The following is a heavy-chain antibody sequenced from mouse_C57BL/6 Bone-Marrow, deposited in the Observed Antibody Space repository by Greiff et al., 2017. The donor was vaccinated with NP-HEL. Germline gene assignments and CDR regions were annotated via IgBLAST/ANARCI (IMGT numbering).Heavy chain of an antibody. CDR2: IDPSDSYT. CDR1: GYTFTSYW. J-gene: IGHJ2*01. CDR3: ARRGPNYYGSGDY. D-gene: IGHD1-1*01. Sequence: QVQLQQPGAELVMPGASVKLSCKASGYTFTSYWMHWVKQRPGQGLEWIGEIDPSDSYTNYNQKFKGKSTLTVDKSSSTAYMQLSSLTSEDSAVYYCARRGPNYYGSGDYWGQGTTLTASS. V-gene: IGHV1-69*01.